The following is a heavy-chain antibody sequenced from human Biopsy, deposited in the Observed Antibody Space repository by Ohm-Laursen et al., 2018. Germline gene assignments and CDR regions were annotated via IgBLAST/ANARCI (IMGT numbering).Heavy chain of an antibody. D-gene: IGHD1-7*01. CDR2: IDWNSRNI. CDR3: VKDTNWNYVWDRPGATKGMDV. Sequence: SLRLSCSASGFSFDDFAMHWVRQSPGKGLEWVAGIDWNSRNINYGDSVKGRFSVSRDNSKNSLYLQMNSLRGEDTALYYCVKDTNWNYVWDRPGATKGMDVWGQGTTVTVSS. J-gene: IGHJ6*02. CDR1: GFSFDDFA. V-gene: IGHV3-9*01.